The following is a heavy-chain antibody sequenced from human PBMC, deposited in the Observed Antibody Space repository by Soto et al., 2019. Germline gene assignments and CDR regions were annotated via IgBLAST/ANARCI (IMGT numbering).Heavy chain of an antibody. CDR2: ISSSSSTI. CDR3: ASLGCRGYEHFDY. V-gene: IGHV3-48*01. Sequence: EVQLVESGGGLVQPGGSLRLSCAASGFTFSSYSMNWVRQAPGKGLEWVSYISSSSSTIYYADSVKGRFTISRDNAKNSLYLQMNSLRAEDTAVYYCASLGCRGYEHFDYWGQGTLVTVSS. CDR1: GFTFSSYS. J-gene: IGHJ4*02. D-gene: IGHD5-12*01.